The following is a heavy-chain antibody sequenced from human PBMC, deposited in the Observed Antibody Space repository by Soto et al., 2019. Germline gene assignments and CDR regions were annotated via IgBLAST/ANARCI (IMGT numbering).Heavy chain of an antibody. CDR1: GFTFRSYA. CDR2: TDNSGTYP. D-gene: IGHD3-10*01. CDR3: AKGSASGRPYYFDS. Sequence: EVHLLVSGGGLVQPGGSLRLSCAASGFTFRSYAMSWVRQAPGKGLEWLSSTDNSGTYPWHADSVKGRFTISRDNSQNTLYLEMNSLRAEDTAVYYCAKGSASGRPYYFDSWGQGTLVTVSS. V-gene: IGHV3-23*05. J-gene: IGHJ4*02.